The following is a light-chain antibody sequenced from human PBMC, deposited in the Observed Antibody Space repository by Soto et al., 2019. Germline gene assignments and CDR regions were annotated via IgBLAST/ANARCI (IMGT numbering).Light chain of an antibody. Sequence: EIVMTHSPATLSVSPGERATLSCRASQSVRDNLAWYQQKPGQAPRLLIYGASTRATGIPARFSGSGSGKEFTLTINSLQSEDFALYFCQQSNNWPYTFGQGTKLEIK. J-gene: IGKJ2*01. CDR1: QSVRDN. V-gene: IGKV3-15*01. CDR2: GAS. CDR3: QQSNNWPYT.